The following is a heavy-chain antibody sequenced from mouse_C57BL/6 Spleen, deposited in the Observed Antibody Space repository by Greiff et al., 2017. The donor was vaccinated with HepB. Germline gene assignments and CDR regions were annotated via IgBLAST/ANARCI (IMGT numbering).Heavy chain of an antibody. CDR1: GYAFSSSW. Sequence: QVQLQQSGPELVKPGASVKISCKASGYAFSSSWMNWVKQRPGKGLEWIGRIYPGDGDTNYNGKFKGKATLTADKSSSTAYMQLSSLTSEDSAVYFCARGYYGSPMDYWGQGTSVTVSS. D-gene: IGHD1-1*01. V-gene: IGHV1-82*01. J-gene: IGHJ4*01. CDR2: IYPGDGDT. CDR3: ARGYYGSPMDY.